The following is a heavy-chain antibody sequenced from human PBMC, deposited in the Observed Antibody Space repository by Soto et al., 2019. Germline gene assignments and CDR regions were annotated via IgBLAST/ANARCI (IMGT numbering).Heavy chain of an antibody. CDR2: ISGSGGTT. CDR1: GFTFENYA. V-gene: IGHV3-23*01. CDR3: AKDSWAIFGVPAGEYYAMDV. J-gene: IGHJ6*02. Sequence: LRLSCVASGFTFENYAMSWVRQAPGKGLEWVSAISGSGGTTYYSDSVKGRFTISRDNSKNTVYLQMNDLRVEDAAEYFCAKDSWAIFGVPAGEYYAMDVWGQGTTVTVS. D-gene: IGHD3-3*01.